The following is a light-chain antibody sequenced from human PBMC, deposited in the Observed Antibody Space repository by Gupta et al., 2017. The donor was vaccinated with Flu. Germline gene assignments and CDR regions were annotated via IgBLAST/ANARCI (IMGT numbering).Light chain of an antibody. CDR3: QQYHSSPVT. J-gene: IGKJ1*01. CDR2: KAS. CDR1: QSVTTS. Sequence: DIHLAQSPSTLSASVADSVTITCRASQSVTTSLAWYQQQPGKAPKLVILKASSLETGVPSRFSGSGSGTEFTLSITGLQPDDSATYYCQQYHSSPVTFGQGTKVEI. V-gene: IGKV1-5*03.